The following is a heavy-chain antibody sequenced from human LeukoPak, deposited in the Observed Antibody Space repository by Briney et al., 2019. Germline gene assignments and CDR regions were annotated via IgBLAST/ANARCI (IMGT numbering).Heavy chain of an antibody. V-gene: IGHV4-39*01. D-gene: IGHD2-15*01. CDR1: GGSINNSPYY. Sequence: PSETLSLTCTVSGGSINNSPYYWGWIRQPPGKGLEWIGSIYYSGSTYYNPSLKSRVTISVDTSKNQFSLKLSSVTAADTAVYYCARRVCSGGSCYSTYQGAWFDPWGQGTLVTVSS. CDR2: IYYSGST. J-gene: IGHJ5*02. CDR3: ARRVCSGGSCYSTYQGAWFDP.